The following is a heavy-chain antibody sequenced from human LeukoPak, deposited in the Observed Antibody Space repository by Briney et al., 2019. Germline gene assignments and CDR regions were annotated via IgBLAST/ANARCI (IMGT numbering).Heavy chain of an antibody. D-gene: IGHD2-2*01. CDR3: ARDCVYCSSTSCSKYYFDY. CDR2: IYYSGST. V-gene: IGHV4-61*01. Sequence: SETLSLTCTVSGGSVSSGSYYWSWIRQPPGKGLEWIGYIYYSGSTNYNPSLKRRVTISVDTSKNQFSLKLSSVTAADTAVYYCARDCVYCSSTSCSKYYFDYWGQGTLVTVSS. CDR1: GGSVSSGSYY. J-gene: IGHJ4*02.